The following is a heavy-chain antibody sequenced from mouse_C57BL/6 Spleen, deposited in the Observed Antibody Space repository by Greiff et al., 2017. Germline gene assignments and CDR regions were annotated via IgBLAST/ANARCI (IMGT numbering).Heavy chain of an antibody. CDR1: GYTFTSYW. Sequence: QVQLQQPGAELVKPGASVKLSCKASGYTFTSYWMHWVKQRPGRGLEWIGRIDPNSGGTKYNEKFKSKATLTVDKPSSPAYMQLSSLTSEDSAVYYCAKCYYEAMDYWGQGTSGTVSS. CDR3: AKCYYEAMDY. J-gene: IGHJ4*01. V-gene: IGHV1-72*01. CDR2: IDPNSGGT.